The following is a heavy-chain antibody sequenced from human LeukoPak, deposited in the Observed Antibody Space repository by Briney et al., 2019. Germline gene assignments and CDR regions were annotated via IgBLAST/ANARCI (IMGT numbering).Heavy chain of an antibody. CDR1: GVSFSGYY. CDR2: INHSGST. V-gene: IGHV4-34*01. Sequence: SETLSLTCAVYGVSFSGYYWSWIRQPPGKGLEWIGEINHSGSTNYNPSLKSRVTISVDTSKNRFSLKLSSVTAADTAVYYCARATYCSGGSCYFYYYYYYGMDVWGQGTTVTVSS. D-gene: IGHD2-15*01. J-gene: IGHJ6*02. CDR3: ARATYCSGGSCYFYYYYYYGMDV.